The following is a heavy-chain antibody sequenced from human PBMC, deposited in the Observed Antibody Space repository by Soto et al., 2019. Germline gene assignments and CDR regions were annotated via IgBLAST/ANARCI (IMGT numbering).Heavy chain of an antibody. CDR3: ARDLRYYDSSGYRYYFDY. CDR2: INPNSGGT. CDR1: GYTFTGYY. V-gene: IGHV1-2*04. J-gene: IGHJ4*02. D-gene: IGHD3-22*01. Sequence: ASVKVSCKASGYTFTGYYMHWVRQAPGQGLEWMGWINPNSGGTNYAQKFQGWVTMTRDTSISTAYMELSRLRSDDTAVYYCARDLRYYDSSGYRYYFDYWGQGTLVTVS.